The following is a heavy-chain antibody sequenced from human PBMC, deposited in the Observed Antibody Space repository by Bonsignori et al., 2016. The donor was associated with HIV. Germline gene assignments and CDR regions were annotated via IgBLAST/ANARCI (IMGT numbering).Heavy chain of an antibody. V-gene: IGHV4-38-2*01. Sequence: SETLSLTCAVSGYSISSGYYWGWIRQPPGKGLEWIGSIYHSGSTYYNPSLKSRVTISVDTSKNQFSLKLSSVTAADTAVYYCARVDYGPLGHFDYWGQGTLVTVSS. CDR1: GYSISSGYY. CDR3: ARVDYGPLGHFDY. CDR2: IYHSGST. J-gene: IGHJ4*02. D-gene: IGHD4-17*01.